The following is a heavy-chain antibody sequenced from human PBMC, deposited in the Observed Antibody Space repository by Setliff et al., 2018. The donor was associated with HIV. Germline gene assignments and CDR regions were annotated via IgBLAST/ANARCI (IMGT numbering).Heavy chain of an antibody. V-gene: IGHV4-4*07. Sequence: PSETLSLTCTVSGGSISSYSCNLIRQPAGKGLEWNGRIYTSGSTNSNPSLKSRVTMSVDTSKNQFSLKLSSVTAADTAVYYCARDSRLSYRKIHDAFDIWGQGTMVTVSS. CDR1: GGSISSYS. J-gene: IGHJ3*02. D-gene: IGHD3-16*02. CDR2: IYTSGST. CDR3: ARDSRLSYRKIHDAFDI.